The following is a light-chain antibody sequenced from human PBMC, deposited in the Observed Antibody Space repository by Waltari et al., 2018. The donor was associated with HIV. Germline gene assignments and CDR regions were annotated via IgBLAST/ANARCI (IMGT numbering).Light chain of an antibody. Sequence: ETVMTQSPATLSVSPGERATLSCRASQNVNIKLAWYQHKPGQAPRLLIYAASTRATGIPASFSGSGSGTEFTLTISSLQSEDVAVYYCQQYDTWPLTFGQGTKVGIK. J-gene: IGKJ2*01. V-gene: IGKV3D-15*01. CDR1: QNVNIK. CDR2: AAS. CDR3: QQYDTWPLT.